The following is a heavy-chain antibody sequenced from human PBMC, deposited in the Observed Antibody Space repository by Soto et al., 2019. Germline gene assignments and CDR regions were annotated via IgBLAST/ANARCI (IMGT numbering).Heavy chain of an antibody. CDR2: IYYSGST. V-gene: IGHV4-59*01. CDR1: GGSISSYY. CDR3: ARDKIRGLYYYYGMDV. J-gene: IGHJ6*02. Sequence: SETLSLTCTVSGGSISSYYWSWIRQPPGKGLEWIGYIYYSGSTNYNPSLKSRVTISVDTSKNQFSLKLSSVTAADTAVYYCARDKIRGLYYYYGMDVWGQGTTVTVSS.